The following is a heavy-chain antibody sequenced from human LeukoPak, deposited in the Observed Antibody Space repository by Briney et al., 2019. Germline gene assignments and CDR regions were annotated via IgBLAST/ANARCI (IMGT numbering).Heavy chain of an antibody. CDR1: GYTFTGYY. Sequence: AASVKVSRKASGYTFTGYYMHWVRQAPGQGLEWMGWINPNSGGTNYAQKFQGRVTMTGDTSISTAYMELSRLRSDDTAVYYCSVLWFGELTTHDYWGQGTLVTVSS. CDR3: SVLWFGELTTHDY. V-gene: IGHV1-2*02. CDR2: INPNSGGT. J-gene: IGHJ4*02. D-gene: IGHD3-10*01.